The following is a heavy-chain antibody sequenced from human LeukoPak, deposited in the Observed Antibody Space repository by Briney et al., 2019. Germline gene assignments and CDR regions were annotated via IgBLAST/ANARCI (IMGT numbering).Heavy chain of an antibody. V-gene: IGHV4-39*01. D-gene: IGHD1-26*01. J-gene: IGHJ4*02. CDR2: IYYSGYT. CDR3: ARLPGSYHLDY. Sequence: SETLSLTCTVSGGSISSSSYYWGWIRQPPGKGLEWIGTIYYSGYTYYNPSLESRVTISVDTSKNQFSLKMSSVTAADTAVYFCARLPGSYHLDYWGQGTLVTVSS. CDR1: GGSISSSSYY.